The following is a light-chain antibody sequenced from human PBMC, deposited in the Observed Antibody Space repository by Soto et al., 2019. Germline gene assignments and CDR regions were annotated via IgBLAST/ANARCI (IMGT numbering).Light chain of an antibody. CDR3: QQSYSTPQT. CDR2: AAS. V-gene: IGKV1-39*01. J-gene: IGKJ2*01. CDR1: QSISSY. Sequence: DIPMTQSPSSLSASVGDRVTITCRASQSISSYLNSYQQKPGKAPNLLIYAASSLQSGVPSRFSGSGSGTDLTLTISSLQPEDFATYYCQQSYSTPQTFGQGTKLEIK.